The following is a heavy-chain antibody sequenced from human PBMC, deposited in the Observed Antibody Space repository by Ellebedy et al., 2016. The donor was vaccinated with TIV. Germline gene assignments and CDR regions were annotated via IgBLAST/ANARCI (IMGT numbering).Heavy chain of an antibody. CDR1: GGSTRSPDHH. Sequence: SETLSLTCTVSGGSTRSPDHHWGWIRQPPGTGLEWIGYIFYSGSTNYNPSLRGRPSISLDTSKNQFSLRLASVTAADTAVYYCVRVGSYGDLFFLLDVWGQGTTVSVSS. CDR3: VRVGSYGDLFFLLDV. CDR2: IFYSGST. D-gene: IGHD2-21*02. V-gene: IGHV4-30-4*01. J-gene: IGHJ6*02.